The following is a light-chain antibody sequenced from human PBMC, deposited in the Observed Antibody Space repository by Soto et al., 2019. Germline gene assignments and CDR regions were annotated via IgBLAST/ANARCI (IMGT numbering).Light chain of an antibody. Sequence: DIVMTQSPDSLAVSLGERATINCKSSQSVLYSSDNKNYLAWYQQKPGQPPKLLIYWACTRDSGVPDRFSGSGSGADFTLTISSLQAEDVAVYYCQQYYSTLTFGGGTKVEIK. V-gene: IGKV4-1*01. J-gene: IGKJ4*01. CDR3: QQYYSTLT. CDR2: WAC. CDR1: QSVLYSSDNKNY.